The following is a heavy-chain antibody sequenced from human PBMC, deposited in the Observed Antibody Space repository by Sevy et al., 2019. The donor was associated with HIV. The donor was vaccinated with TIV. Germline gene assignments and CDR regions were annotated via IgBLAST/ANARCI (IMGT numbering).Heavy chain of an antibody. CDR3: AKDPKVGGTFPYYFDY. D-gene: IGHD6-19*01. CDR2: ISGNGGT. V-gene: IGHV3-23*01. CDR1: GFTFSSYA. J-gene: IGHJ4*02. Sequence: GGSLRLSCAASGFTFSSYAMSWVRQAPGKGLEWVSIISGNGGTYYADSVKGRFTISRDNSKNTLYLQMNSLRAEDTAVYYCAKDPKVGGTFPYYFDYWGQGTLVTVSS.